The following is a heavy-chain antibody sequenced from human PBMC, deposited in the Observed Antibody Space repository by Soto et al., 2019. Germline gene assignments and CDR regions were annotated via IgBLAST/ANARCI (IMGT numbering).Heavy chain of an antibody. CDR1: GGTFSSYA. CDR2: TNPNSDKT. D-gene: IGHD6-6*01. V-gene: IGHV1-8*01. J-gene: IGHJ6*02. Sequence: ASVKVSCKTSGGTFSSYAISWVRRAPGQGLEWMGWTNPNSDKTSYAQKFQGRVTMTRNTSISTAYMELSSLRSEDTAVYYCARETAARGMDVWGQGTTVTVSS. CDR3: ARETAARGMDV.